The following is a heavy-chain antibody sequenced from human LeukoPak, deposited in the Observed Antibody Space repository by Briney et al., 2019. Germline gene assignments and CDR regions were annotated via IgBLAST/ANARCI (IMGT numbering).Heavy chain of an antibody. V-gene: IGHV4-59*01. CDR3: ARTAYARFFDL. J-gene: IGHJ2*01. CDR2: IYYSGST. Sequence: KPSETLFLTCTVSGDPLNSYYLSWIRQPPGKGLEWIGHIYYSGSTNYNPSLKSRVTISIDTSKNQFSLKLSSVTAADTAVYYCARTAYARFFDLWGRGTLVTVSS. D-gene: IGHD2-21*01. CDR1: GDPLNSYY.